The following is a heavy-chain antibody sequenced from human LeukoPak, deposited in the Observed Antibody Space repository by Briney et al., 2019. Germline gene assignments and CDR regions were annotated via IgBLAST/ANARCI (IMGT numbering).Heavy chain of an antibody. D-gene: IGHD5-12*01. V-gene: IGHV5-51*01. CDR1: GYSFTSYW. Sequence: GESLKISCKGSGYSFTSYWIGWVRQVPGKGLEWMGIIYPGDSVTRYSPSFQGQVTISADKSISTAYLQWSSLKASDTAMYYCARHADIVATIPLYNYYYMDVWGKGTTVTVSS. CDR2: IYPGDSVT. CDR3: ARHADIVATIPLYNYYYMDV. J-gene: IGHJ6*03.